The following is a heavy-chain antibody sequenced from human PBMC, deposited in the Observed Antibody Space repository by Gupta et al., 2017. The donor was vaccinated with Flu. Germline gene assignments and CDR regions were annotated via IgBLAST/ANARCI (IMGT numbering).Heavy chain of an antibody. D-gene: IGHD2-15*01. CDR3: AREGGLTSGGEEVDS. CDR1: SYS. J-gene: IGHJ4*02. V-gene: IGHV3-21*01. CDR2: SSSSRSYI. Sequence: SYSMSGVRQARGKGLEWVSSSSSSRSYIYYADSVKGRFTISRDNAKNLLYLQMSSLRDEDSAVYYCAREGGLTSGGEEVDSWGQGTLVTVSS.